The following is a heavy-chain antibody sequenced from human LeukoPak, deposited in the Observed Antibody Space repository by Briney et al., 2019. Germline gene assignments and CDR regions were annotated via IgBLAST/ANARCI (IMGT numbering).Heavy chain of an antibody. CDR3: AILPPRKLRWEPATLDDY. CDR1: GFTFSSYA. D-gene: IGHD4-23*01. CDR2: INHSGST. V-gene: IGHV4-34*08. Sequence: GSLRLSCAASGFTFSSYAMSWVRQAPGKGLEWIGEINHSGSTNYNPSLKSRVTISVDTSKNQFSLKLSSVTAADTAVYYCAILPPRKLRWEPATLDDYWGQGTLVTVSS. J-gene: IGHJ4*02.